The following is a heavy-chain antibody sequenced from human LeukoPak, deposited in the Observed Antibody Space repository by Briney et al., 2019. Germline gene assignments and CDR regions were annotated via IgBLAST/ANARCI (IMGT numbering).Heavy chain of an antibody. J-gene: IGHJ5*02. CDR1: GGSISSSIYY. CDR3: ARDAWPGAWFDP. CDR2: IYYSGST. V-gene: IGHV4-39*07. D-gene: IGHD1-1*01. Sequence: PSDTLSLTCTVSGGSISSSIYYWGWIRHPPGKGLEWIGSIYYSGSTYYNPSLKSRVTISVDTSKNQFSLKLSSVTAADTAVYYCARDAWPGAWFDPWGQGTLVTVSS.